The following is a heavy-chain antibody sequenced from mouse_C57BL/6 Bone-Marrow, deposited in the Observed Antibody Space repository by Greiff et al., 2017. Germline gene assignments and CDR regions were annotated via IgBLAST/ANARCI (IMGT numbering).Heavy chain of an antibody. CDR2: IDPSDSYT. J-gene: IGHJ3*01. Sequence: VQLQQPGAELVRPGTSVKLSCKASGYTFTSYWVHWVKQRPGQGLEWIGVIDPSDSYTNYNQKFKGKATLTVDTSSSTAYMQLSSLTSEDSAVYYCARDDYSSPFAYWGQGTLVTVSA. CDR3: ARDDYSSPFAY. D-gene: IGHD2-4*01. CDR1: GYTFTSYW. V-gene: IGHV1-59*01.